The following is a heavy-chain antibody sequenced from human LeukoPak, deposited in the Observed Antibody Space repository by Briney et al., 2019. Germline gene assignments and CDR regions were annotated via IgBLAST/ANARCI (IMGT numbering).Heavy chain of an antibody. V-gene: IGHV4-4*07. CDR3: ARDQVDCSSTSCYEYYYYMDV. CDR2: IYTSGST. CDR1: GGSISSYY. J-gene: IGHJ6*03. Sequence: ETLSLTCTVSGGSISSYYWRWIRQPAGKGLEWIGRIYTSGSTNYNPSLKSRVTMSVDTSKNQFSLKLSSVSAADTAVYYCARDQVDCSSTSCYEYYYYMDVWGKGTTVTVSS. D-gene: IGHD2-2*01.